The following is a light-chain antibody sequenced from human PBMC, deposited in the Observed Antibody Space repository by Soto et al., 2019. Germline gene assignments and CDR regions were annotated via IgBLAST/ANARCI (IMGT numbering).Light chain of an antibody. CDR2: DAY. Sequence: EIVMTQSPATLSVSPGEGANLSCKASQNVYNNLAWYQQRPGQPPRLLIYDAYTRATGISARFSGSGYGTEVTLTISSLQSEDFAVYFCQQCRNWPLTFGGGTKVDIK. J-gene: IGKJ4*01. CDR1: QNVYNN. V-gene: IGKV3-15*01. CDR3: QQCRNWPLT.